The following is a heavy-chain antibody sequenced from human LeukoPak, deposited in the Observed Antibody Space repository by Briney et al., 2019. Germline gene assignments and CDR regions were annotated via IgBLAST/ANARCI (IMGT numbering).Heavy chain of an antibody. J-gene: IGHJ4*02. Sequence: HPGGSLRLSCAACGFTVSSNYMSWVRQAPGKGLEWVSVIYSGGSTYYADSVKGRFTISRHNSKNTLYLQMNSLRAEDTAVYYCARGLPYGDYGFDYWGQGTLVTVSS. CDR1: GFTVSSNY. D-gene: IGHD4-17*01. V-gene: IGHV3-53*04. CDR3: ARGLPYGDYGFDY. CDR2: IYSGGST.